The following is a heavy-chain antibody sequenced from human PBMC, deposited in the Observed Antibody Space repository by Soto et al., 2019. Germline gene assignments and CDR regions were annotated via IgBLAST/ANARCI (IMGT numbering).Heavy chain of an antibody. D-gene: IGHD2-15*01. CDR2: VYYGGRS. Sequence: SETLSLTCTVSSAPVSSTTYTSGCIRQPPGKGLEWVASVYYGGRSYYNPTLNSRVTISVDTSKNQFSLKMTSVTAADTAVYYCARHLTYCSAGSCYSDFPYYGMDVWGQGTTVT. CDR3: ARHLTYCSAGSCYSDFPYYGMDV. J-gene: IGHJ6*02. V-gene: IGHV4-39*01. CDR1: SAPVSSTTYT.